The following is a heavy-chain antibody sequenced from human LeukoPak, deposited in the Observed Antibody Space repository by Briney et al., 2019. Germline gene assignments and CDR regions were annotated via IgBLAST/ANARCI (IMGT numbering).Heavy chain of an antibody. CDR2: IIPIFGTA. J-gene: IGHJ4*02. Sequence: GASVKVSCKASGGTFSSYAISRVRQAPGQGLEWMGGIIPIFGTANYAQKFQGRVTITADESTSTAYMELSSLRSEDTAVYYCARSWEGIAVAGLDYWGQGTLVTVSS. V-gene: IGHV1-69*13. D-gene: IGHD6-19*01. CDR1: GGTFSSYA. CDR3: ARSWEGIAVAGLDY.